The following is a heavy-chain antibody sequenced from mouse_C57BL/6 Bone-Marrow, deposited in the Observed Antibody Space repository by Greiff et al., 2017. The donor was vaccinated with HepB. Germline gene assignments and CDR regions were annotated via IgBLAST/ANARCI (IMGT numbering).Heavy chain of an antibody. CDR1: GYSFTGYY. V-gene: IGHV1-42*01. CDR3: ARLHLLWFPYYAMDY. Sequence: EVQLQQSGPELVKPGASVKISCKASGYSFTGYYMNWVKQSPEQSLEWIGEINPSTGGTTYNQKFKAKATLTVDKSSSTAYMQLKSLTSEDSAVYYCARLHLLWFPYYAMDYWGQGTSVTVSS. CDR2: INPSTGGT. D-gene: IGHD2-2*01. J-gene: IGHJ4*01.